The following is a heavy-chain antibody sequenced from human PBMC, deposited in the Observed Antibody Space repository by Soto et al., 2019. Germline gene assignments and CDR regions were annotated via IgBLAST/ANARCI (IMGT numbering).Heavy chain of an antibody. CDR1: GGSISSYY. Sequence: PWETLSLTCTVSGGSISSYYWSWIRQPAGKGLEWIGRIYTSGSTNYNPSLKSRVTMSVDTSKNQFSLKLSSVTAADTAVYYCARVRSSSWSDWFDPCGQGTLLTVSS. V-gene: IGHV4-4*07. D-gene: IGHD6-13*01. CDR2: IYTSGST. J-gene: IGHJ5*02. CDR3: ARVRSSSWSDWFDP.